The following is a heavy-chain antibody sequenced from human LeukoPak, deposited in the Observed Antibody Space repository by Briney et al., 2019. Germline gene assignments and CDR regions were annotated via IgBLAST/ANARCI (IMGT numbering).Heavy chain of an antibody. V-gene: IGHV3-48*03. CDR2: ISSSGNTI. Sequence: GGSLRLSCAASEFTFTSYELNWVRQAPGKGQEWVSYISSSGNTISYADSVKGRFTISRGNAKNSLYLQAISLRAEDTAVYYCARGPSIAARYDAFDIWGQGTMVTVSS. CDR1: EFTFTSYE. J-gene: IGHJ3*02. CDR3: ARGPSIAARYDAFDI. D-gene: IGHD6-6*01.